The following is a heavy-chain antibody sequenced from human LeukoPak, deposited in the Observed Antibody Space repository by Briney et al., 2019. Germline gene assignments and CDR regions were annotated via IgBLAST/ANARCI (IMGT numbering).Heavy chain of an antibody. D-gene: IGHD3-10*01. CDR3: ARDRGGGSGTYYILY. CDR2: INPNNGGT. V-gene: IGHV1-2*02. Sequence: ASVKVSCKASGYTFTDYYMHWVRQAPGQGLEWLGWINPNNGGTNYAQKFQGRVTMTRDTSISTAYMELSSLRSDDTAVYYCARDRGGGSGTYYILYWGPGSLVTVSS. CDR1: GYTFTDYY. J-gene: IGHJ4*02.